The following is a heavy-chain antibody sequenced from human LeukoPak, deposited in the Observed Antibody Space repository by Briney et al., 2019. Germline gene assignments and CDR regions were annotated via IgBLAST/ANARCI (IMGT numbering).Heavy chain of an antibody. J-gene: IGHJ6*01. CDR1: GLTFSSYE. V-gene: IGHV3-48*03. Sequence: GGSLRLSCAASGLTFSSYEVNWVRQAPGKGREWGSYISISGSTIYYADSVKGRFTIYRDNAKNSLYLQMDSLRAEDTGVYFCAELGITMMGGVWGKGATVTISS. CDR2: ISISGSTI. D-gene: IGHD3-22*01. CDR3: AELGITMMGGV.